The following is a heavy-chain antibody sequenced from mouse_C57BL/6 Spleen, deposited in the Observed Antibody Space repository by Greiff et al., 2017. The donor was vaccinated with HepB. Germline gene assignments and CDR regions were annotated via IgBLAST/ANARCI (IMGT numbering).Heavy chain of an antibody. V-gene: IGHV1-64*01. J-gene: IGHJ4*01. CDR2: IHPNSGST. D-gene: IGHD1-1*01. CDR1: GYTFTSYW. Sequence: QVQLQQPGAELVKPGASVKLSCKASGYTFTSYWMHWVKQRPGQGLEWIGMIHPNSGSTNYNEKFKSKATLTVDKSSSTAYMQLSSLTSEDSAVYYCAIWGEIFDYGSSSYYAMDYWGQGTSVTVSS. CDR3: AIWGEIFDYGSSSYYAMDY.